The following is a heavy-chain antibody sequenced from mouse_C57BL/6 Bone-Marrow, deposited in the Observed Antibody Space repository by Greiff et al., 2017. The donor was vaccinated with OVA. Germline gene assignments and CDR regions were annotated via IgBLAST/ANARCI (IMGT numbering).Heavy chain of an antibody. D-gene: IGHD4-1*01. Sequence: EVKLVESGGGLVQSGRSLRLSCATSGFTFSDFYIEWVRQAPGKGLEWIAASRNKANDYTTEYSASVKGRFIVSRDTSQSILYLQMNALRAEDTAIYYCARDAGWDGFDYWGQGTTLTVSS. CDR3: ARDAGWDGFDY. J-gene: IGHJ2*01. CDR2: SRNKANDYTT. CDR1: GFTFSDFY. V-gene: IGHV7-1*01.